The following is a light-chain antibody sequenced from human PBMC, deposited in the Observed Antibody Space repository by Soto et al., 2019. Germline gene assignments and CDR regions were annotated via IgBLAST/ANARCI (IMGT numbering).Light chain of an antibody. CDR2: GTS. CDR1: QSVGRN. CDR3: KQYNKWPYT. V-gene: IGKV3-15*01. J-gene: IGKJ2*01. Sequence: EIVMTQSPVALSVSPGESAALSCRASQSVGRNFAWYQQRPGQAPRVLIYGTSTRATGVPARFSGSGSGTDFTLTIRSLKSEDFAVYYCKQYNKWPYTFGQGTRLEIK.